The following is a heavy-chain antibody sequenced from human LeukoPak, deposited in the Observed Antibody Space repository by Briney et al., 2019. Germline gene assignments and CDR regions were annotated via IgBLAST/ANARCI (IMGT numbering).Heavy chain of an antibody. CDR3: ARDPGYYDSSGYVD. CDR2: IYHSGST. J-gene: IGHJ4*02. V-gene: IGHV4-30-2*01. Sequence: SQTLSLACAVSGGSISSGGYSWSWIRQPPGKGLEWIGYIYHSGSTYYNPSLKSRVTISVDRSKNQFSLKLSSVTAADTAVYYCARDPGYYDSSGYVDWGQGTLVTVSS. D-gene: IGHD3-22*01. CDR1: GGSISSGGYS.